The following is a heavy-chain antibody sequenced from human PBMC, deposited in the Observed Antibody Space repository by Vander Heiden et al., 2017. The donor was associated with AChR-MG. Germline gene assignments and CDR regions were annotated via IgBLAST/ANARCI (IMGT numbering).Heavy chain of an antibody. CDR2: INPNSGGT. J-gene: IGHJ1*01. D-gene: IGHD6-13*01. Sequence: QVQLLQSGSEVKKPGAPVQVSCRASGYAFTAYYIHWVRQAPGQGLEWMGWINPNSGGTKYAQQFQGRVIVTRDTSISTAYMELNNLRSADTAVYYCATEAAAGINAEYFQHWGQGTLVTVSS. CDR3: ATEAAAGINAEYFQH. V-gene: IGHV1-2*02. CDR1: GYAFTAYY.